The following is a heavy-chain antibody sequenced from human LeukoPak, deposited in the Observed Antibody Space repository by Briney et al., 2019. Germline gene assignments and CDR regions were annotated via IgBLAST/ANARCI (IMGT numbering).Heavy chain of an antibody. CDR1: GGSISSSNW. V-gene: IGHV4-4*02. J-gene: IGHJ6*03. D-gene: IGHD2-2*01. CDR2: IYHSGST. CDR3: ARGDCSSTICYSPMDV. Sequence: SETLSLTCGVSGGSISSSNWWSWVRQPPGKGLEWIGEIYHSGSTNYNPSLKSRVTISVDKSKNQFSLKLSSVTAADTALYYCARGDCSSTICYSPMDVWGKGTTVTVSS.